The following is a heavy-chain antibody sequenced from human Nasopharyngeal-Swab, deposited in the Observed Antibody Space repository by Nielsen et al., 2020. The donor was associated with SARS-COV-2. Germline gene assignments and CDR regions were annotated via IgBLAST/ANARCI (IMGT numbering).Heavy chain of an antibody. Sequence: ESLKISCAVYGGAFSGFYWSWIRQSPGEGLEWIGEINPSGGTDYNPSLKSRVSMSVDTSKNQVFLKLKAVTAADTGLYYCARGRRERAPRYYYYGMDVWGQGTTVSVS. V-gene: IGHV4-34*01. D-gene: IGHD1-1*01. CDR2: INPSGGT. CDR3: ARGRRERAPRYYYYGMDV. CDR1: GGAFSGFY. J-gene: IGHJ6*02.